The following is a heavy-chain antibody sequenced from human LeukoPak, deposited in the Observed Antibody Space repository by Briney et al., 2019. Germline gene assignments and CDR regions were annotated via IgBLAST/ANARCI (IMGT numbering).Heavy chain of an antibody. CDR2: IRYDGSNK. D-gene: IGHD5-18*01. V-gene: IGHV3-30*02. CDR3: AKEYSYGCVNYYYGMDV. J-gene: IGHJ6*02. Sequence: GGSLRLSCAASGFTFSSYGMHWVRQAPGKGLEWVAFIRYDGSNKYYADSVKGRFTISRDNSKNTLYLQMNSLRAEDTAVYYCAKEYSYGCVNYYYGMDVWGQGTTVTVSS. CDR1: GFTFSSYG.